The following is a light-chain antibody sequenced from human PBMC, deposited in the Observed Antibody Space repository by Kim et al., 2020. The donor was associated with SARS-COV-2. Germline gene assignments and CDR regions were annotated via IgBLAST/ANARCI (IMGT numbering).Light chain of an antibody. Sequence: ASVGDRVTITCRASQSSSTYLNWYQQKPGEAPKLLIYATFNLQSGVPSRFSGSGSGTDFTLTISSLQPEDFATYYCQQSYSTPRTFGQGTKVDIK. V-gene: IGKV1-39*01. CDR2: ATF. J-gene: IGKJ1*01. CDR1: QSSSTY. CDR3: QQSYSTPRT.